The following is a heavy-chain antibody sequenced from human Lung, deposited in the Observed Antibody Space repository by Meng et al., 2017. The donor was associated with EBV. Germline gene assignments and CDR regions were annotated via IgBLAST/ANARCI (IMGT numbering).Heavy chain of an antibody. J-gene: IGHJ4*02. CDR2: IYYSGST. Sequence: HVPLQDPGPGLVKPSQTLSLPCTVSGDSFNSPDYYWSWIRQPPEKGLEWIGYIYYSGSTYYNPSLKSRVSISGDTSNKQFSLKLTSVTAADTAVYYCARSPYSGSALPFFDYWGQGSLVTVSS. D-gene: IGHD1-26*01. V-gene: IGHV4-30-4*01. CDR3: ARSPYSGSALPFFDY. CDR1: GDSFNSPDYY.